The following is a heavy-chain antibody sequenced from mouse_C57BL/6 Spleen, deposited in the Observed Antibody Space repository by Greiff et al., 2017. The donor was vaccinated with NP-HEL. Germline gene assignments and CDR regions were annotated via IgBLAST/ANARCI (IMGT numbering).Heavy chain of an antibody. CDR1: GYTFTDYY. CDR3: AREEAIYYGTFAY. V-gene: IGHV1-76*01. Sequence: VQLQQSGAELVRPGASVKLSCKASGYTFTDYYINWVKQRPGQGLEWIARIYPGSGNTYYNEKFKGKATLTAEKSSSTAYMQLSSLTSEDSAVYFCAREEAIYYGTFAYWGQGTLVTVSA. CDR2: IYPGSGNT. J-gene: IGHJ3*01. D-gene: IGHD2-1*01.